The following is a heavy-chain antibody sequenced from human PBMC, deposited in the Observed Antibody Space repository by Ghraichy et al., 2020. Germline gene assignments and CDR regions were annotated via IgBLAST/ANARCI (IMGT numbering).Heavy chain of an antibody. CDR1: GFTFSSYA. V-gene: IGHV3-23*01. Sequence: GGSLRLSCAASGFTFSSYAMSWVRQAPGKGLEWVSAISGSGGSTYYADSVKGRFTISRDNSKNTLYLQMNSLRAEDTAVYYCAKAGRIAAAGTWYYYYYMDVWGKGTTVTVSS. J-gene: IGHJ6*03. CDR3: AKAGRIAAAGTWYYYYYMDV. CDR2: ISGSGGST. D-gene: IGHD6-13*01.